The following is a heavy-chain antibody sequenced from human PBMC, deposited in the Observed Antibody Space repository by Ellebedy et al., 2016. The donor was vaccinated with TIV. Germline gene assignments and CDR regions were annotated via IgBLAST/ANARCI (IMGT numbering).Heavy chain of an antibody. J-gene: IGHJ4*02. CDR1: GYTFTSHY. V-gene: IGHV1-46*01. Sequence: AASVKVSCKASGYTFTSHYIHWLQQAPGQGLEWMGVINPSGGSTSYRQEFQGRITTARETSTTTVYMELSSLRSEDTAVYYCARDSRHWLEEYSFDYWGQGTLVTVSS. D-gene: IGHD6-19*01. CDR3: ARDSRHWLEEYSFDY. CDR2: INPSGGST.